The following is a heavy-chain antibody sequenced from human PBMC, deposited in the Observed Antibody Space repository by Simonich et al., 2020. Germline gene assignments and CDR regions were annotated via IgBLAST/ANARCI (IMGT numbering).Heavy chain of an antibody. Sequence: EVQLVESGGGLVKPGGSLRLSCAASGFTFSSYSMNWVRQAPGKGLVWGSSSSSSSSYMYYADSVKGRFTVSRDNAKNSLYLQMNSLRAEDTAVYYCAREQARGGAFDIWGQGTMVTVSS. CDR3: AREQARGGAFDI. J-gene: IGHJ3*02. CDR2: SSSSSSYM. D-gene: IGHD3-16*01. V-gene: IGHV3-21*01. CDR1: GFTFSSYS.